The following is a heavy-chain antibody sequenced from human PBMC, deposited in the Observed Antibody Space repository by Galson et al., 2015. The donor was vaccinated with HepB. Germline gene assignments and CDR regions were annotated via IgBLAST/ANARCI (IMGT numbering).Heavy chain of an antibody. CDR2: TYYRAKWYN. J-gene: IGHJ6*02. Sequence: CAISGDSVSNNNAAWYWIRQSPLRGLEWLGRTYYRAKWYNDYAESLRSRITINPDTSKNQFSLQLNSVTPEDTALYYCARVSGTIYYYGMDVWGQGTTVSVSS. CDR1: GDSVSNNNAA. CDR3: ARVSGTIYYYGMDV. V-gene: IGHV6-1*01. D-gene: IGHD6-13*01.